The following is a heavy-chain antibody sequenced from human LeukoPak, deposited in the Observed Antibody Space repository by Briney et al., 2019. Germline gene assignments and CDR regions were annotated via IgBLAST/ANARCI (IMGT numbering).Heavy chain of an antibody. CDR1: GGSFSGYY. D-gene: IGHD6-6*01. CDR2: INHSGST. V-gene: IGHV4-34*01. J-gene: IGHJ4*02. CDR3: ARGSVDSSSSVADY. Sequence: PSETLSLTCAVYGGSFSGYYWSWIRQPPGKGLEWIGEINHSGSTNYNPSLKSRVTISVDTSKNQFSLKLSSVTAADTAVYYCARGSVDSSSSVADYWGQGTLVTVSS.